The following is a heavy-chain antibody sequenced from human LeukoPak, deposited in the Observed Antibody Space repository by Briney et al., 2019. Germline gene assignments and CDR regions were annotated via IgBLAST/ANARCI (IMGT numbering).Heavy chain of an antibody. V-gene: IGHV3-7*01. CDR2: IKQDGSEK. J-gene: IGHJ4*02. D-gene: IGHD1-14*01. CDR3: ARNQRRLDY. CDR1: GFTFSNYW. Sequence: GGSLRLSCAATGFTFSNYWMTWVRQAPGKGLELVANIKQDGSEKYYVDSVKGRFTISRDNAKNSLYLQMNSLRAEDTAVYYCARNQRRLDYWGQGTLVTVSS.